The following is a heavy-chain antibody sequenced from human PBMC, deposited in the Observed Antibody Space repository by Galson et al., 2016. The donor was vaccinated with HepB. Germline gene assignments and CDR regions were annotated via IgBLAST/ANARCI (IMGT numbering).Heavy chain of an antibody. D-gene: IGHD6-13*01. CDR2: INPTGGST. J-gene: IGHJ4*02. Sequence: SVKVSCKASGYTFTSYYIYWVRQAPGRGLEWVGVINPTGGSTDFAPRFQDRVTLTRDTSTGTVYMELTSLTSDDTAVYYCARDYGAGGFYYFDYWGQGTLITASS. CDR3: ARDYGAGGFYYFDY. CDR1: GYTFTSYY. V-gene: IGHV1-46*01.